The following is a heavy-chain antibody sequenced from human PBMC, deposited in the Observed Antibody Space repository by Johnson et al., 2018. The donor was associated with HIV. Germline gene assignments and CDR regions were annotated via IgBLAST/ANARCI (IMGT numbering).Heavy chain of an antibody. CDR3: AKDMRGLVSTGGVVGAFDI. V-gene: IGHV3-43D*03. D-gene: IGHD2-8*02. Sequence: QLVESGGVVVQPGGSLRLSCAASGFTFDDYAMHWVRQAPGKGLEWVSLISWDGGSTYYADSVKGRFTISRDKSKNSLYLQMNSLRAEDTALYYCAKDMRGLVSTGGVVGAFDIWGQGTMVTVSS. CDR1: GFTFDDYA. CDR2: ISWDGGST. J-gene: IGHJ3*02.